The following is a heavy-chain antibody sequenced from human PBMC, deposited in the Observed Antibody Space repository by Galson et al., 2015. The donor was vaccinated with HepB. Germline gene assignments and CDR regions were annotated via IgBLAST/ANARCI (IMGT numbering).Heavy chain of an antibody. Sequence: SLRLSCAASGFTVSSNYMSWVRQAPGKGLEWVSVISGSGGSTYYADSVKGRFTISRDNSKNTLYLQMNSLRAEDTAVYYCAKAGGSGSYPHVWGQGTTVTASS. CDR1: GFTVSSNY. V-gene: IGHV3-23*01. D-gene: IGHD3-10*01. J-gene: IGHJ6*02. CDR3: AKAGGSGSYPHV. CDR2: ISGSGGST.